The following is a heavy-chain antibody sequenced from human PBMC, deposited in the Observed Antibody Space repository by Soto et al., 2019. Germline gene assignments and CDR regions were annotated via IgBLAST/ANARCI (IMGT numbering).Heavy chain of an antibody. CDR1: GFTFSSYA. D-gene: IGHD3-9*01. CDR3: AKGVASYDILTDYYYYGMDV. V-gene: IGHV3-23*01. Sequence: GGSLRLSCAASGFTFSSYAMSWVRQAPGKGLEWVSAISGSGGSTYYADSVKGRFTISRDNSKNTLYLQMNSLRAEDTAVYYCAKGVASYDILTDYYYYGMDVWGQGTTVTVSS. CDR2: ISGSGGST. J-gene: IGHJ6*02.